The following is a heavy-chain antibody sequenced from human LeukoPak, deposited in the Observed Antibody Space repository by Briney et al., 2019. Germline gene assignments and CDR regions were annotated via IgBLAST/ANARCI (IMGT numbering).Heavy chain of an antibody. V-gene: IGHV4-30-2*02. CDR2: IYHSGST. Sequence: SETLSLTCAVSGGSISSGGYSWSWIRQPPGKGLEWIGYIYHSGSTYYNPSLKSRVTISVDTSKNQFSLKLSSVTAADTAVYYCASWAPFKRYFDLWGRGTLVTVSS. CDR3: ASWAPFKRYFDL. CDR1: GGSISSGGYS. J-gene: IGHJ2*01. D-gene: IGHD3-16*01.